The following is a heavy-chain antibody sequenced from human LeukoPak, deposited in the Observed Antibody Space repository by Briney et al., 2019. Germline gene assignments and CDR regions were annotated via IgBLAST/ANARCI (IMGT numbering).Heavy chain of an antibody. CDR3: AREQQLVQAYYYYYYMDV. Sequence: GASVKVSCKASGYTFTGYYMHWVRQAPGQGLEWMGRINPNSGGTNYAQKFQGRVTMTRDTSISTAYMELSRLRSDDTAVYYSAREQQLVQAYYYYYYMDVWGKGTTVTVSS. V-gene: IGHV1-2*06. D-gene: IGHD6-13*01. CDR1: GYTFTGYY. J-gene: IGHJ6*03. CDR2: INPNSGGT.